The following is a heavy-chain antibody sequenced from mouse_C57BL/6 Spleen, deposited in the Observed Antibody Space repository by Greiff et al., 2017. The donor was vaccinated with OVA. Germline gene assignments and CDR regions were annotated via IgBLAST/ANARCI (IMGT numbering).Heavy chain of an antibody. J-gene: IGHJ2*01. CDR1: GYTFTSYW. D-gene: IGHD1-1*01. Sequence: QVQLQQPGAELVKPGASVTLSCKASGYTFTSYWMHWVKQRPGQGLEWIGMIHPNSGSTNYNEKFKSKATLTVDKSSSTAYMQLSSLTSEDSAVYYCARGYYGSSPDYWGQGTTLTVAS. V-gene: IGHV1-64*01. CDR2: IHPNSGST. CDR3: ARGYYGSSPDY.